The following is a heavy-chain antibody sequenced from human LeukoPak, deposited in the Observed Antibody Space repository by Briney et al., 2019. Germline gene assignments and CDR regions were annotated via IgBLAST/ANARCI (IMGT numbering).Heavy chain of an antibody. V-gene: IGHV4-59*01. D-gene: IGHD2-15*01. J-gene: IGHJ4*02. CDR3: ARDLRRDAAWGY. Sequence: SETLSLTCTVSGGSISSYYWSWIRQPPGKGLEWIGYIYYSGSTNYNPSLKSRVTISVDTSKNQFSLKLSSVTAADTAVYYCARDLRRDAAWGYWGQGTLVTVSS. CDR1: GGSISSYY. CDR2: IYYSGST.